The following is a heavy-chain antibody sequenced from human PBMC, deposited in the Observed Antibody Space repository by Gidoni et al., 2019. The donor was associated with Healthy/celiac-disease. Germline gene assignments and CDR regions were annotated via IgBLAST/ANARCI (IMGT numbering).Heavy chain of an antibody. J-gene: IGHJ4*02. CDR1: GFTFSSYG. Sequence: LRLSCAASGFTFSSYGMHWVRQAPGKGLEWVAVIWYDGSNKYYADSVKGRFTISRDNSKNTLYLQMNSLRAEDTAVYYCARDVNRYDSSFFFDYWGQGTLVTVSS. CDR3: ARDVNRYDSSFFFDY. CDR2: IWYDGSNK. V-gene: IGHV3-33*01. D-gene: IGHD3-22*01.